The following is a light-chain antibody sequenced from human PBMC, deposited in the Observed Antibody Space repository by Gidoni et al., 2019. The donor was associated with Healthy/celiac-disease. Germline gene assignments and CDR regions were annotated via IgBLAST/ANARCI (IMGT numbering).Light chain of an antibody. CDR1: QSIGFW. V-gene: IGKV1-5*03. J-gene: IGKJ1*01. Sequence: DIQLTQSPSTLSASAGDRVTITCRASQSIGFWLAWYRQKPGEAPSLLISQASILQSGVPSRFSGSGSRTDFTLAINNLQPDDFATYFCQQRSGHPWAFGQGTQVEIK. CDR2: QAS. CDR3: QQRSGHPWA.